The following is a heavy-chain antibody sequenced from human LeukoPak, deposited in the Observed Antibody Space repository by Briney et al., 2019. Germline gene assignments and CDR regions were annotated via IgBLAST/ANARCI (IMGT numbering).Heavy chain of an antibody. CDR2: IKQDGSEK. CDR3: ARELSTGYSYGFYYYYYGMDV. V-gene: IGHV3-7*01. D-gene: IGHD5-18*01. Sequence: GGSLRLSCAASGFTFSDYYMSWVRQAPGKGLEWVANIKQDGSEKYYVDSVKGRFTISRDNAKNSLYLRMNSLRAEDTAVYYCARELSTGYSYGFYYYYYGMDVWGQGTTVTVSS. J-gene: IGHJ6*02. CDR1: GFTFSDYY.